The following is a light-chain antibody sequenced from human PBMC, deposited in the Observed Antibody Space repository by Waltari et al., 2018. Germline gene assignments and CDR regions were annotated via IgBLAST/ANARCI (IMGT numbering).Light chain of an antibody. Sequence: IVVTQSPDTLSLSPGERATLFCRASESVSSRYVAWYQQKPGQAPRLLIYGASTRATGISDRFSGSGSGTDFTLTISRLEPEDFAVYYCQQYGDSRRYTFGPGTKLEIK. CDR3: QQYGDSRRYT. CDR1: ESVSSRY. J-gene: IGKJ2*01. V-gene: IGKV3-20*01. CDR2: GAS.